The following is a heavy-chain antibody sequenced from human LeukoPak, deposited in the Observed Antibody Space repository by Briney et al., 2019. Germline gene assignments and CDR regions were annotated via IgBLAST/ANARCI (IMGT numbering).Heavy chain of an antibody. CDR1: GSTFNSYW. Sequence: PGGSLRLSCAASGSTFNSYWMTWVRQAPGKGLEWVANIKEDGSVKYYVDSVKGRFTISRDNAKNSLYLQMNSLRAEDTAVYYCARDLTYYYESSGHYDAFDIWGQGTMVTVSS. V-gene: IGHV3-7*01. CDR2: IKEDGSVK. J-gene: IGHJ3*02. CDR3: ARDLTYYYESSGHYDAFDI. D-gene: IGHD3-22*01.